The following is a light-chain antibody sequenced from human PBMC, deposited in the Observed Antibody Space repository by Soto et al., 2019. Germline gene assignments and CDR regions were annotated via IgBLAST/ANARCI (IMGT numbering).Light chain of an antibody. CDR3: MQPLQSPYT. CDR2: LAS. CDR1: QSLLNSNGYNY. Sequence: DIVMTQSPLSLPVTPGEPASISCRSSQSLLNSNGYNYLNWYVQKSGQSPQPLIYLASDRASGVXDXXSGSGSGTDFTLKISRVEAEDVGVYYCMQPLQSPYTFGQGTKLEIK. V-gene: IGKV2-28*01. J-gene: IGKJ2*01.